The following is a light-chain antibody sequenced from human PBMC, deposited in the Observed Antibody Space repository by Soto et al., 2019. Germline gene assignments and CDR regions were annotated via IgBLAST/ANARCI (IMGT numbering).Light chain of an antibody. CDR1: KLGSKY. CDR3: QAWDSSTRVV. J-gene: IGLJ2*01. Sequence: SYELTQPPSVSVSPGQTASITCSGDKLGSKYASWYQQKPGQSPVLVTYQDANRPSGIPERFTGSNSGNTATLTISGTQATDEADYYCQAWDSSTRVVFGGGTQLTVL. V-gene: IGLV3-1*01. CDR2: QDA.